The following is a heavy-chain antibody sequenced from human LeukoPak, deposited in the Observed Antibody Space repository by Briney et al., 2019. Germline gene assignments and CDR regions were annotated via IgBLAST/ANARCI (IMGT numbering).Heavy chain of an antibody. J-gene: IGHJ3*02. CDR1: GGSISSSSYY. CDR2: IYYSGST. Sequence: SETLSLTCTVSGGSISSSSYYWGWIRQPPGKGLEWIGSIYYSGSTYYNPSLKSRVTISVDTSKNQFSLKLSSVTAADTAVYYCARDAAAAARRVVIWGQGTMVTVSS. CDR3: ARDAAAAARRVVI. V-gene: IGHV4-39*07. D-gene: IGHD6-25*01.